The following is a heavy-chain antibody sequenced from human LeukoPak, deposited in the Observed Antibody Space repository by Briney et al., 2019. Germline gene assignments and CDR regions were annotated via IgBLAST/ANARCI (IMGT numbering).Heavy chain of an antibody. J-gene: IGHJ4*02. CDR3: ARESSVIMIRGFDH. D-gene: IGHD3-10*01. Sequence: GGSLRLSCAASGFTFSSYAMHWVRQAPGKGLEWVALVSFDARNTDYADSVKGRFTISRDNENTMYLEMNSLRDEDTAVYYCARESSVIMIRGFDHWGQGTLVTVSS. CDR2: VSFDARNT. CDR1: GFTFSSYA. V-gene: IGHV3-30*04.